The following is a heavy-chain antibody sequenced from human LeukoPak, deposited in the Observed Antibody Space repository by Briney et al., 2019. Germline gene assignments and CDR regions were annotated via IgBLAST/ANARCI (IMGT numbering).Heavy chain of an antibody. Sequence: PGGSLTLSCAASGFTFNNYWMSWVRQAPRKGLEWVANIKQDGCEKYYVDSVKGRFTISRDNAENSLYLQLNSLRAADTAVYYCARDYCSGVTCYSGYWGQGTLVTVSS. J-gene: IGHJ4*02. CDR3: ARDYCSGVTCYSGY. D-gene: IGHD2-15*01. CDR2: IKQDGCEK. CDR1: GFTFNNYW. V-gene: IGHV3-7*05.